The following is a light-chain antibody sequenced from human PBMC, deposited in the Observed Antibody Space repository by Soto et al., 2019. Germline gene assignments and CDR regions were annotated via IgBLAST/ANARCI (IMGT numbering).Light chain of an antibody. Sequence: DIRMTQSPSTLSASVGDRVTITCRASQSIDTWLAWYQQKPGKAPKLLIHKVIILQSGVPSRFSGSASGTEFSLTISTLHPDDFATYYCQRYNDYQYVFGQGTKL. V-gene: IGKV1-5*03. J-gene: IGKJ2*01. CDR1: QSIDTW. CDR2: KVI. CDR3: QRYNDYQYV.